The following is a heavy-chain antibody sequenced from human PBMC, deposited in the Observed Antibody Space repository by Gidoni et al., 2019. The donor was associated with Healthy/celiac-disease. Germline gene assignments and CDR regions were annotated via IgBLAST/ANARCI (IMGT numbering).Heavy chain of an antibody. CDR3: ARGLRRSCDY. J-gene: IGHJ4*02. CDR2: INHSGST. D-gene: IGHD4-17*01. V-gene: IGHV4-34*01. Sequence: QVQLQQWGAGLLKPSETLSLTCAVYGGSFSGYYWSWIRQPPGKGLEWIGEINHSGSTNYNPSLKSRVTISVDTSKNQFSLKLSSVTAADTAVYYCARGLRRSCDYWGQGTLVTVSS. CDR1: GGSFSGYY.